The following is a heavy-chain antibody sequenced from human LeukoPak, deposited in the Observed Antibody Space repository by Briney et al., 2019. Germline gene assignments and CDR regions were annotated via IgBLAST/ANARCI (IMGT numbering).Heavy chain of an antibody. J-gene: IGHJ5*02. D-gene: IGHD6-13*01. CDR3: ARTVIAAAGTWWFDP. CDR2: IHYSGST. CDR1: GGSINNYY. Sequence: SETLSLTCTVSGGSINNYYWSWIRQPPGKGLEWIGYIHYSGSTNYNPSLKSRVTISVDTSKNDFSLKLSSVSAADTAVYYCARTVIAAAGTWWFDPWGQGTLVTVSS. V-gene: IGHV4-59*01.